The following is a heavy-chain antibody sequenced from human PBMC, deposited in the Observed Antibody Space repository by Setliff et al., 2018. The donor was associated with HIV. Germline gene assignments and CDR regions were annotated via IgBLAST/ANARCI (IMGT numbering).Heavy chain of an antibody. CDR2: FDPEDDET. V-gene: IGHV1-24*01. Sequence: GASVKVSCKVSGHRLTELSIHWVRQAPGEGLEWVGGFDPEDDETVYAEKFQGRVTMTEDTSTDTAYMALSSLTSDDTAMYYCARDAPRNTEAAPGYWGQGTLVTVSS. D-gene: IGHD6-6*01. J-gene: IGHJ4*02. CDR3: ARDAPRNTEAAPGY. CDR1: GHRLTELS.